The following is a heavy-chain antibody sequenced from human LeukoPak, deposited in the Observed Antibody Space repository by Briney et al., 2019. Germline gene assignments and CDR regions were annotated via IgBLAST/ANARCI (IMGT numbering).Heavy chain of an antibody. Sequence: GGSLRLSCAASGFTFNSYWMTWVRQAPGKGLEWVADIKQDGSEKYYVDSVKGRFTISRDNAKNSLYLQVNNLRAEDTAVYYCARGLATGCDWFDPWGQGTLVTVSS. CDR3: ARGLATGCDWFDP. J-gene: IGHJ5*02. CDR2: IKQDGSEK. D-gene: IGHD3-10*01. CDR1: GFTFNSYW. V-gene: IGHV3-7*01.